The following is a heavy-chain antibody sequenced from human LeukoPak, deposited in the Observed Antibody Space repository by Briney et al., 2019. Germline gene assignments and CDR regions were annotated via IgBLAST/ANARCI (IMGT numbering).Heavy chain of an antibody. V-gene: IGHV3-21*01. CDR2: ISSSSSYI. CDR1: GFTFSSYS. CDR3: ARDLGYEVAGPIDY. D-gene: IGHD2-15*01. J-gene: IGHJ4*02. Sequence: GGSLRLSCAASGFTFSSYSMNWVRQAPGKGREWVSSISSSSSYIYYADSVKGRFTISRDNAKNSLYLQMNSLRAEDTAVYYCARDLGYEVAGPIDYWGQGTLVTVSS.